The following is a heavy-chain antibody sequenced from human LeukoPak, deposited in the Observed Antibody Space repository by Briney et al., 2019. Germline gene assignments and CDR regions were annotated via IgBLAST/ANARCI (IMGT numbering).Heavy chain of an antibody. D-gene: IGHD1-26*01. V-gene: IGHV3-7*01. CDR1: GFTFSIYW. CDR2: IKQDESEK. J-gene: IGHJ4*02. CDR3: ARIHSGTYYMGFDY. Sequence: GGSLRLSCAASGFTFSIYWMSWVRQAPGKGLEWVANIKQDESEKYYVDSVKGRFTISKDNAKNTLYLQMNSLRAEDTAVYYCARIHSGTYYMGFDYWGQGTLVTVSS.